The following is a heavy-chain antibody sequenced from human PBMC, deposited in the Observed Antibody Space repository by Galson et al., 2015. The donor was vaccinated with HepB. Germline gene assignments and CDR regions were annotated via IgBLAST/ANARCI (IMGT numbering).Heavy chain of an antibody. CDR2: ISGSGGST. J-gene: IGHJ1*01. CDR1: GFTFSSYA. D-gene: IGHD3-16*01. Sequence: SLRLSCAASGFTFSSYAMSWVRQAPGKGLEWVSAISGSGGSTYYADSVKGRFTISRDNSKNTLYLQMNSLRAEDTAVYYCATAWRGDHGGYFQHWGQGTLVTVSS. V-gene: IGHV3-23*01. CDR3: ATAWRGDHGGYFQH.